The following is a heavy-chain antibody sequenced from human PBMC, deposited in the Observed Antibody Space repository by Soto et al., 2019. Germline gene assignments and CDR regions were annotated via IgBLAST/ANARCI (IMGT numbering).Heavy chain of an antibody. CDR3: ARDRCDHNWLDP. CDR2: IYYSGST. CDR1: GGSVSSGSYY. J-gene: IGHJ5*02. V-gene: IGHV4-61*01. Sequence: SETLSLTCTVSGGSVSSGSYYWSWIRQPPGKGLEWIGYIYYSGSTNYNPSLKSRVTISVDTSKNQFSLKLSSVTAADTAVYYCARDRCDHNWLDPSSQGTWVIVSS.